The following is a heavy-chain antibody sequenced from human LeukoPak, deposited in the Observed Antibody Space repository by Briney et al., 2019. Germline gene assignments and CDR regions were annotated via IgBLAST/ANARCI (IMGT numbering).Heavy chain of an antibody. CDR3: ARDDTRNTVTTPYYYYGMDV. Sequence: GGSLRLSCAASGFTFSSYWMHWVRQAPGKGLVWVSRINSDGSSTSYADSVKGRFTISRDNAKNTLYLKMNSLRAEDTAVYYCARDDTRNTVTTPYYYYGMDVWGQGTTVTVSS. D-gene: IGHD4-17*01. V-gene: IGHV3-74*01. CDR1: GFTFSSYW. CDR2: INSDGSST. J-gene: IGHJ6*02.